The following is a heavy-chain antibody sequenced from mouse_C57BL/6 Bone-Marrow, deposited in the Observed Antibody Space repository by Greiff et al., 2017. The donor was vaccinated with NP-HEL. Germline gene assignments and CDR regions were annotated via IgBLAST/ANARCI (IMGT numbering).Heavy chain of an antibody. CDR3: TRDYDYDGSFDY. CDR2: IYPGNSDT. Sequence: VQLQQSGTVLARPGASVKMSCKTSGYTFTSYWMHWVKQRPGQGLEWIGAIYPGNSDTSYNQKFKGKAKLTAVTSASTAYMELSSLTNEDSAVYYCTRDYDYDGSFDYWGQGTTLTVSS. CDR1: GYTFTSYW. J-gene: IGHJ2*01. D-gene: IGHD2-4*01. V-gene: IGHV1-5*01.